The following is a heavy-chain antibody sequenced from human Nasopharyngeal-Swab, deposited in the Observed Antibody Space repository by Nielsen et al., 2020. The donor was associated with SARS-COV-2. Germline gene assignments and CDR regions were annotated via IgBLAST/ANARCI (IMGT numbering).Heavy chain of an antibody. Sequence: ASVKVSCKASGGTFSSYAMHWVRQAPGQRLEWMGWINAGNGNTKYSQKFQGRVTITRDTSASTAYMELSSLRSEDTAVYYCARERQLVRVYYYYYMDVWGKGTTVTVSS. V-gene: IGHV1-3*01. CDR2: INAGNGNT. D-gene: IGHD6-6*01. CDR1: GGTFSSYA. J-gene: IGHJ6*03. CDR3: ARERQLVRVYYYYYMDV.